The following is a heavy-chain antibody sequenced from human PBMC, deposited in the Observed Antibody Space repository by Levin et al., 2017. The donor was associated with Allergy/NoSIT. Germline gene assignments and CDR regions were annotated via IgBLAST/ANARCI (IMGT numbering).Heavy chain of an antibody. CDR1: GLFVSRNY. CDR3: AAYSSTWYYFDH. D-gene: IGHD6-13*01. J-gene: IGHJ4*02. CDR2: MYTDDRT. V-gene: IGHV3-53*01. Sequence: PGGSLRLSCTASGLFVSRNYMSWVRQAPGKGLEWVSIMYTDDRTYYADSVKGRFTISRDISGNTLYLQMNSLRAEDTAIYYCAAYSSTWYYFDHWGQGTLVTVSS.